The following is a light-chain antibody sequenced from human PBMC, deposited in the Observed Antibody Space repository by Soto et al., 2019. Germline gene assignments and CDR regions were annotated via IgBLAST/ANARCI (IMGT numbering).Light chain of an antibody. J-gene: IGKJ4*02. CDR2: DVS. V-gene: IGKV1-5*01. Sequence: DIQMTQSPSTLSASVGDRVTITCRASQNIGRWLAWYQQKPGKAPKLLLYDVSSLESGVPSRFSGSGSATEFTLTINSLQPDDFDTYFCQQFNSDPFTLGEGTKVDIK. CDR1: QNIGRW. CDR3: QQFNSDPFT.